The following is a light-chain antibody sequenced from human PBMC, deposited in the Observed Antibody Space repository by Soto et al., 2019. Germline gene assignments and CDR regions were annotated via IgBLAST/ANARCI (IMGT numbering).Light chain of an antibody. CDR3: QQYGSSGT. Sequence: EIVLTQSPGTLSLSPGERGTLSCRASQSVSNNYLAWYQQKPGQAPRLLIYGASNRATDIPDRFSGSGSGTDFTLTISRLEPEDFAVYYCQQYGSSGTFGQGTKVDIK. CDR1: QSVSNNY. CDR2: GAS. J-gene: IGKJ1*01. V-gene: IGKV3-20*01.